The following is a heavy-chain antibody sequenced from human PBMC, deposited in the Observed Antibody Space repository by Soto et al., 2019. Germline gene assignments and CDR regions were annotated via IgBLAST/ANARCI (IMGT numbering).Heavy chain of an antibody. CDR3: ARGVRGGRSWFYP. V-gene: IGHV4-34*01. CDR2: INHSGST. CDR1: GGSFSGYY. J-gene: IGHJ5*02. Sequence: QVQLQQWGAGLLKPSETLSLTCAVYGGSFSGYYWSWIRQPPGKGLEWIGEINHSGSTNYNPSLKSRVTISVDTSTNQFSLKLSSVTAADTAVYYCARGVRGGRSWFYPWGQGTLVTVSS. D-gene: IGHD3-16*01.